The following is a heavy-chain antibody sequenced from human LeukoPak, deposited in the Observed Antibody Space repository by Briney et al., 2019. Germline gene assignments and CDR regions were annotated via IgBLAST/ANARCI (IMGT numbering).Heavy chain of an antibody. CDR3: ASMLQLTFDY. V-gene: IGHV4-4*08. Sequence: SETLSLTCTVSGDSLSSYYWSWIRQPPGKGLEWIGYIFTSGSPTYNLSLRRRVTISVDTSKNQFSLRLTSVTAADTAVYYCASMLQLTFDYWGQGTLATVSS. CDR1: GDSLSSYY. J-gene: IGHJ4*02. CDR2: IFTSGSP. D-gene: IGHD5-18*01.